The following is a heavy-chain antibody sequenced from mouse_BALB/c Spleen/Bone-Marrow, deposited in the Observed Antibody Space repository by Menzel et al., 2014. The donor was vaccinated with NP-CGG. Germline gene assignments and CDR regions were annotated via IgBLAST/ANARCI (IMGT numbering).Heavy chain of an antibody. J-gene: IGHJ1*01. CDR1: GYTFTSYV. D-gene: IGHD2-2*01. CDR3: ASSLYGYDWYFDV. CDR2: INPYNDDT. V-gene: IGHV1-14*01. Sequence: VHVKQSGPELVKPGASVKMSCKASGYTFTSYVVHWVKQKPGQGLEWIGNINPYNDDTMYNEKFKGKATLTSDKSSSTAYMELSSLTSEDSAVYYCASSLYGYDWYFDVWGAGTTVTVSS.